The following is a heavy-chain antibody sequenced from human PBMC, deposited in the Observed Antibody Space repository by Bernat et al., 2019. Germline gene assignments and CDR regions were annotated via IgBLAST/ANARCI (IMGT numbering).Heavy chain of an antibody. D-gene: IGHD6-19*01. CDR3: ARDKSAGQWLVLYYFGY. V-gene: IGHV3-30-3*01. Sequence: QVQLVESGGGVVQPGRSLRLSCAASGFTFSSYAMHWVRQAPGKGLEWVAVISYDGSNKYYADSVKGRFTISRDNSKNTLYLQMNSLRAEDTAVYYCARDKSAGQWLVLYYFGYWGQGTLVTVSS. CDR1: GFTFSSYA. CDR2: ISYDGSNK. J-gene: IGHJ4*02.